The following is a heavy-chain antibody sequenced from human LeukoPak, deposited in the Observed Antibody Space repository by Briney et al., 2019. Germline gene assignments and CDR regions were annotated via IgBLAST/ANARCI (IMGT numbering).Heavy chain of an antibody. CDR1: GFTFSSYA. J-gene: IGHJ4*02. Sequence: GESLRLSCSASGFTFSSYAMSWVRQAPGKGLEWVSAIRGNGGSTYYADSVKGRVTISRDNSKNTLYLQRNSVRDEDTAVYYCAKDLRGYSYGYGYWGQGTLVTVYS. CDR3: AKDLRGYSYGYGY. V-gene: IGHV3-23*01. D-gene: IGHD5-18*01. CDR2: IRGNGGST.